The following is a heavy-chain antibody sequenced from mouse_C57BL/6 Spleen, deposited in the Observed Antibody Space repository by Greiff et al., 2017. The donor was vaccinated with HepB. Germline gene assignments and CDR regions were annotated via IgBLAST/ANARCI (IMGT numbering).Heavy chain of an antibody. CDR2: IHPNSGST. J-gene: IGHJ4*01. D-gene: IGHD1-1*01. Sequence: QVQLQQPGAELVKPGASVKLSCKASGYTFTSYWMHWVKQRPGQGLEWIGMIHPNSGSTNYNEKFKSKATLTVDKSSSTAYMQLSSLTSEDSAVYYCAGTVVATDAMDYWGQGTSVTVSS. CDR1: GYTFTSYW. V-gene: IGHV1-64*01. CDR3: AGTVVATDAMDY.